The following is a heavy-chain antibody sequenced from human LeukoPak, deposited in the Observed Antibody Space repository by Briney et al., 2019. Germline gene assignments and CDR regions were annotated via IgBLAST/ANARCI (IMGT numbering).Heavy chain of an antibody. Sequence: GGSLRLSCATSGFTFSDYTMNWVRQAPGKGLEWVSSISSSSSYIYYADSVKGRFTISRDNAKNSLYLQMNSLKTEDTAVYYCTTGSMPYYFDYWGQGTLVTVSS. CDR1: GFTFSDYT. J-gene: IGHJ4*02. V-gene: IGHV3-21*03. D-gene: IGHD2/OR15-2a*01. CDR3: TTGSMPYYFDY. CDR2: ISSSSSYI.